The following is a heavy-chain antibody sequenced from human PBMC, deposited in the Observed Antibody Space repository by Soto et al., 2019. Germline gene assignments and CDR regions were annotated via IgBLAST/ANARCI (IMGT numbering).Heavy chain of an antibody. V-gene: IGHV4-34*01. D-gene: IGHD6-13*01. CDR3: ASGYSSPSAGIYY. CDR2: INHRGST. Sequence: QVQLQQWGAGLLKPSETLSLTCAVYGGSFSGYYWSWIRQPPGQGLEWIGEINHRGSTNSNPSLKSRVTISVDTSKNHFSLKLSSVTAADTAVYYCASGYSSPSAGIYYWGQGTLVTVSS. CDR1: GGSFSGYY. J-gene: IGHJ4*02.